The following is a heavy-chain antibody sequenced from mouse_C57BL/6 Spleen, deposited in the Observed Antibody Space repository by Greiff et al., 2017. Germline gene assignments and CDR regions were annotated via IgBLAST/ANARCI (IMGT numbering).Heavy chain of an antibody. V-gene: IGHV1-42*01. J-gene: IGHJ2*01. D-gene: IGHD1-1*01. CDR1: GYSFTGYY. CDR3: ARGTPTYGSPSYFDD. CDR2: INPSTGGT. Sequence: EVQLQQSGPELVKPGASVKISCKASGYSFTGYYMNWVKQSPEKSLEWIGEINPSTGGTTYNQKFKAKATLTVDKSSSTAYMQLSSLTSEDSAVYYCARGTPTYGSPSYFDDWGQGTTLTVSS.